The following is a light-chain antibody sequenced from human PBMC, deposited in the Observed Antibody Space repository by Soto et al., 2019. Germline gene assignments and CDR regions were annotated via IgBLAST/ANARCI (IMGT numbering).Light chain of an antibody. V-gene: IGKV3-15*01. J-gene: IGKJ1*01. CDR2: GAS. CDR1: QSVSSN. Sequence: EIVMTQSPATLSVSPGERATLSCRASQSVSSNLAWYQQKPGQAPRLLIYGASTRATGIPARCSGSGSGKEFTLTISSLQSEDFADYYCQQYNNWPKTFGQGTKMEIK. CDR3: QQYNNWPKT.